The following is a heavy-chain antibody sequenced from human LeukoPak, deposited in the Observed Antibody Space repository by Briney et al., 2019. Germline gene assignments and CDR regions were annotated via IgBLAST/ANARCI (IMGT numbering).Heavy chain of an antibody. CDR2: IYYSGST. CDR3: ARDRSTVPETEAGAGISYYYYYGMDV. J-gene: IGHJ6*02. Sequence: SETLSLTCSVSGGSINSYYWSWIRQPPGKGLEWIGNIYYSGSTYYNPSLKSRVTISVDTSKNQFSLKLSSVTAADTAVYYCARDRSTVPETEAGAGISYYYYYGMDVWGQGTTVTVSS. V-gene: IGHV4-59*12. CDR1: GGSINSYY. D-gene: IGHD2-2*01.